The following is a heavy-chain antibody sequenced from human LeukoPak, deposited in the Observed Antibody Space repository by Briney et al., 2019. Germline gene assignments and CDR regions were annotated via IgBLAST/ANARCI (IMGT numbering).Heavy chain of an antibody. V-gene: IGHV4-59*12. CDR2: LYYSGST. Sequence: SETLSLTCTVSGGSISSYYWSWIRQPAGKGLEWIGYLYYSGSTNYNPSLKSRVTISVDTSKNQFSLKLSSVTAANTAVYYCASATRYYYGSGSPPHWGQGTLVTVPS. D-gene: IGHD3-10*01. CDR3: ASATRYYYGSGSPPH. CDR1: GGSISSYY. J-gene: IGHJ4*02.